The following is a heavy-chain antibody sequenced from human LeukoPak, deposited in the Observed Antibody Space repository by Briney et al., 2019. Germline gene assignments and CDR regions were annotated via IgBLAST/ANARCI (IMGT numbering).Heavy chain of an antibody. CDR2: INHSGST. D-gene: IGHD6-6*01. CDR3: ARGQYSSSSAYYYYYMDV. V-gene: IGHV4-34*01. CDR1: GVSFSGYY. Sequence: PSETLSLTCAVYGVSFSGYYWSWIRQPPGKGLEWVGEINHSGSTNYNPSLKSRVTISVDTSKNQFSLKLSSVTAADTAVYYCARGQYSSSSAYYYYYMDVWGKGTTVTVSS. J-gene: IGHJ6*03.